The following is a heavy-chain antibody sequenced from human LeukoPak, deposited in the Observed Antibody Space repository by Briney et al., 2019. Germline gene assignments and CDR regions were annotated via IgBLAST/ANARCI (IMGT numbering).Heavy chain of an antibody. V-gene: IGHV3-11*04. CDR3: AREGLVRGYDAFDI. CDR2: ISSSGTTM. D-gene: IGHD1-1*01. CDR1: GFIFSDYY. J-gene: IGHJ3*02. Sequence: GGSLRLSCAASGFIFSDYYMSWIRQAPGKGLEYVSYISSSGTTMYYADSVKCRFTISRGNAKNSLYLQMNSLRAEDTAVYYCAREGLVRGYDAFDIWGQGTMVTVSS.